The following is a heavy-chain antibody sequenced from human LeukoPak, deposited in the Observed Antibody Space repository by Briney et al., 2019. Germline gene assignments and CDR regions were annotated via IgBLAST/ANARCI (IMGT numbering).Heavy chain of an antibody. CDR2: ISYDGSNK. D-gene: IGHD5-12*01. CDR1: GFTFSSYA. J-gene: IGHJ4*02. V-gene: IGHV3-30-3*01. CDR3: ASLPYSGYGPYYFDY. Sequence: GRSLRLSCAASGFTFSSYAMHWVRRAPGKGLEWVAVISYDGSNKYYADSVKGRFTISRDNSKNTLYLQMNSLRAEDTAVYYCASLPYSGYGPYYFDYWGQGTLVTVSS.